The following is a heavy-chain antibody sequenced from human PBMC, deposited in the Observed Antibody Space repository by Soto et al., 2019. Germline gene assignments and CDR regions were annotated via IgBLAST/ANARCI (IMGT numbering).Heavy chain of an antibody. CDR1: GFTFATCG. CDR2: TWYDGSEN. V-gene: IGHV3-33*01. J-gene: IGHJ4*02. CDR3: ATGFYSSSIDH. Sequence: QVQLVESGGGVLQPGTSLRLGCAASGFTFATCGMHWVRHPPGKGLQWVAVTWYDGSENFYGDSVKGRFTISSDSAKDLLNLPMDRLTAEDAAVYYCATGFYSSSIDHWGQGTLVTVSS. D-gene: IGHD3-9*01.